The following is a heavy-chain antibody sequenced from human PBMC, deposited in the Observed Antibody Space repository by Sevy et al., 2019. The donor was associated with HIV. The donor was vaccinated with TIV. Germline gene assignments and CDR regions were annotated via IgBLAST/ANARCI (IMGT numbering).Heavy chain of an antibody. CDR3: ARLYPCGGACYYFDS. CDR2: IIPTSGTA. V-gene: IGHV1-69*13. D-gene: IGHD2-21*02. J-gene: IGHJ4*02. CDR1: GGNFRNYV. Sequence: ASVKVSGKASGGNFRNYVISWVRQAPGQGLEWMGGIIPTSGTANYARKFQGRVTIIADESTSTAYMELSSLRSEDTAVYYCARLYPCGGACYYFDSWGQGTLVTVSS.